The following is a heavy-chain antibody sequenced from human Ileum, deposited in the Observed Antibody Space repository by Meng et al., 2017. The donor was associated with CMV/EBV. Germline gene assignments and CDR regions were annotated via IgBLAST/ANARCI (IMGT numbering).Heavy chain of an antibody. Sequence: GESLKISCAASGIVFSTYSMNWVRQAPGKGLEWISFISSTSDTIYYADSVKGRFTTSRDNAKNSLYLQMNSLRAEDTGVYYCARDAPAIIDYWGQGTLVTVSS. V-gene: IGHV3-48*04. CDR3: ARDAPAIIDY. D-gene: IGHD2-2*01. CDR2: ISSTSDTI. CDR1: GIVFSTYS. J-gene: IGHJ4*02.